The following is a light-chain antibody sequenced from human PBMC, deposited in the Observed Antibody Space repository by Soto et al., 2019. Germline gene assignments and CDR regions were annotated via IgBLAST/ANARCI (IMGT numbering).Light chain of an antibody. J-gene: IGKJ1*01. CDR2: GAS. Sequence: EIVLTQSPGTLSLSPGERATLSCRASESISSYYLAWYQQKPGQAPRLLIFGASSRATGIPDRFSGSGSGTDFTLTISRLEPEDFAVYYCQQYAGSSTFGQGTKVDIK. V-gene: IGKV3-20*01. CDR1: ESISSYY. CDR3: QQYAGSST.